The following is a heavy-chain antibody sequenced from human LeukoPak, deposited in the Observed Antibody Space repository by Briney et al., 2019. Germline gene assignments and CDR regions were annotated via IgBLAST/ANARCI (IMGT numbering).Heavy chain of an antibody. V-gene: IGHV1-46*01. CDR3: ARDPSPNYYDSSGKYDY. J-gene: IGHJ4*02. Sequence: ASVKVSCKASGYTFTSYYMHWVRRAPGQGLEWMGIINPSGGSTSYAQKFQGRVTMTRDTSTSTVYMELSSLRSEDTAVYYCARDPSPNYYDSSGKYDYWGQGTLVTVSS. CDR1: GYTFTSYY. CDR2: INPSGGST. D-gene: IGHD3-22*01.